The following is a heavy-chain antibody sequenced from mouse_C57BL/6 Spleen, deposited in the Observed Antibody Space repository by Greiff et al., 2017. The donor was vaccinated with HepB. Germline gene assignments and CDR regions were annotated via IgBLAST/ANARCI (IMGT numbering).Heavy chain of an antibody. D-gene: IGHD2-4*01. CDR1: GYTFTDYN. V-gene: IGHV1-18*01. J-gene: IGHJ3*01. CDR2: INPNNGGT. CDR3: ARENYYDYAFAY. Sequence: EVKLQQSGPELVKPGASVKIPCKASGYTFTDYNMDWVKQSHGKSLEWIGDINPNNGGTIYNQKFKGKATLTVDKSSSTAYMELRSLTSEDTAVYYCARENYYDYAFAYWGQGTLVTVSA.